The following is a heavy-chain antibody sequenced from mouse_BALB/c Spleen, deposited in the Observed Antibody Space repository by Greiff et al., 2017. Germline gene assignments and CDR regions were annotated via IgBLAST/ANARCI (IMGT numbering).Heavy chain of an antibody. CDR3: AREGRLLLYYFDY. J-gene: IGHJ2*01. V-gene: IGHV2-9*02. CDR1: GFSLTSYG. Sequence: QVQLQQSGPGLVAPSQSLSITCTVSGFSLTSYGVHWVRQPPGKGLEWLGVIWAGGSTNYNSALMSRLSISKDNSKSQVFLKMNSLQTDDTAMYYCAREGRLLLYYFDYWGQGTTLTVSS. D-gene: IGHD2-3*01. CDR2: IWAGGST.